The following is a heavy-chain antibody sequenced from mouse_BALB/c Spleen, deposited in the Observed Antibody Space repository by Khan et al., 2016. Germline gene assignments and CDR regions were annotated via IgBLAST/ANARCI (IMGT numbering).Heavy chain of an antibody. CDR1: GYTFTNYG. Sequence: QIQLVQSGPELKKPGETVKISCKASGYTFTNYGMNWVKQAPGKGLKWMGWINTYTGEPTYADDFKGRFAFSLETSASTAYLQINNRKNEHTATYFCARMHDGSSYDAWFAYWGQGTLVTVSA. D-gene: IGHD1-1*01. J-gene: IGHJ3*01. CDR2: INTYTGEP. V-gene: IGHV9-3-1*01. CDR3: ARMHDGSSYDAWFAY.